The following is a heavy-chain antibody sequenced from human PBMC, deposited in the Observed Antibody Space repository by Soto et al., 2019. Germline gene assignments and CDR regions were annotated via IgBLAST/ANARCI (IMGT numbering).Heavy chain of an antibody. J-gene: IGHJ6*02. D-gene: IGHD2-15*01. Sequence: QVQLVQSGAAVKKPGSSVKVSCKASGGTFSSYAISWVRQAPGQGLEWMGGIIPIFGTANYAQKFQGRVTITADESTSAAGMELGGLRSEDTAAYYWGGVCNSDDMVYGMDVWGHGTTVTFSS. CDR2: IIPIFGTA. CDR1: GGTFSSYA. V-gene: IGHV1-69*12. CDR3: GGVCNSDDMVYGMDV.